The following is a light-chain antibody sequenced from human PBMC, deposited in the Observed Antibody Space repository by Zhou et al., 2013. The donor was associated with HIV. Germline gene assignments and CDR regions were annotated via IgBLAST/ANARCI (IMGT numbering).Light chain of an antibody. V-gene: IGKV2-24*01. Sequence: DIVMTQTPLSSPVTLGQPASISCRSSQSLVHSDGNTYLSWLQQRPGQPPRLLIYKISNRFSGVPDRFSGSGAGTDFTLTITSLQPEDVATYSCQQSYTTFTFGGGTKVEIK. CDR2: KIS. J-gene: IGKJ4*01. CDR1: QSLVHSDGNTY. CDR3: QQSYTTFT.